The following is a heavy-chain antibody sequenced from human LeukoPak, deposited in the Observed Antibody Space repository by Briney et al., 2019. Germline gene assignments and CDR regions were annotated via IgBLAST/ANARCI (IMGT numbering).Heavy chain of an antibody. Sequence: GGSLRLSCAASGFTFSSYSMNWVRQAPGRGPEWVSGIGATGSATYYADSVRGRFTISRDNSKNTLFLQMNSLRAEDAAVYYCAKELAETDYYHGMDVWGQGTTVAVSS. V-gene: IGHV3-23*01. J-gene: IGHJ6*02. CDR2: IGATGSAT. CDR3: AKELAETDYYHGMDV. D-gene: IGHD1-14*01. CDR1: GFTFSSYS.